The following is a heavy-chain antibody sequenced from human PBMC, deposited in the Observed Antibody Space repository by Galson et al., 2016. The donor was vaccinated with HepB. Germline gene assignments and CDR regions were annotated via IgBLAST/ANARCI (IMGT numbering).Heavy chain of an antibody. CDR1: GYSISSGYY. D-gene: IGHD5-12*01. J-gene: IGHJ6*02. Sequence: SETLSLTCTVSGYSISSGYYWGWIRQPPGKGLEWIGSIYHSGSTYFNPSLKSRVTISVDTSKNQFSLKLSSVTAADTAVYYCARATIYYYYGMDVWGQGTTVTVSS. CDR3: ARATIYYYYGMDV. V-gene: IGHV4-38-2*02. CDR2: IYHSGST.